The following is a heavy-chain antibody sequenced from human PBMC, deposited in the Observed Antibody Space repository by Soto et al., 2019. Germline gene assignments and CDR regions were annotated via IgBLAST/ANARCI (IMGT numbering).Heavy chain of an antibody. V-gene: IGHV3-33*08. CDR2: IWYDGSNK. Sequence: VQLVESGGGLVKPGGSLRLSCAASGFTFSSYSMNWVRQAPGKGLEWVAVIWYDGSNKYYADSVKGRFTISRDNSKNTLYLQMNSLRAEDTAVYYCARDRAYSGSYLDYWGQGTLVTVSS. D-gene: IGHD1-26*01. J-gene: IGHJ4*02. CDR1: GFTFSSYS. CDR3: ARDRAYSGSYLDY.